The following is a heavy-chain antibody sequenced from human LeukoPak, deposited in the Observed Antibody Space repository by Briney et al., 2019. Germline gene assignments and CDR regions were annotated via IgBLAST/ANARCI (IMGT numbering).Heavy chain of an antibody. CDR3: AKDRGSSGSYYTFDY. J-gene: IGHJ4*02. CDR2: ISSSSSYI. D-gene: IGHD3-10*01. CDR1: GFTFSSYS. V-gene: IGHV3-21*01. Sequence: PGGSQRLSCAASGFTFSSYSMNWVRQAPGKGLEWVSSISSSSSYIYYADSVKARFTISRDNSKNTLYLQMNSLRAEDTAVYYCAKDRGSSGSYYTFDYWGQGTLVTVSS.